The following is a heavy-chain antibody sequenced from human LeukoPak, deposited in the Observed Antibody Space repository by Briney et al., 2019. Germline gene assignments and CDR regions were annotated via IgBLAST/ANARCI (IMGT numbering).Heavy chain of an antibody. CDR2: INQHGSEK. Sequence: QPGGSLRLSCAASGFTFSSHWMGWVRQAPGKGLVGVANINQHGSEKYYVDSMKGRFAISRDNARNSLYLQLNSLRAEDTAVYYCERAGYGGALDYWGQGTLVTVSS. V-gene: IGHV3-7*03. CDR3: ERAGYGGALDY. CDR1: GFTFSSHW. D-gene: IGHD4-23*01. J-gene: IGHJ4*02.